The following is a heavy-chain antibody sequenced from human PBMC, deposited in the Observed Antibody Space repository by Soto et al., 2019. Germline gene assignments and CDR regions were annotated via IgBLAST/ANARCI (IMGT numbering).Heavy chain of an antibody. CDR3: AKDPEMRGSGWPPNYYYGMDV. J-gene: IGHJ6*02. V-gene: IGHV3-30*18. D-gene: IGHD6-19*01. CDR1: GFTFSSYG. CDR2: ISYDGSNK. Sequence: GGSLRLSCAASGFTFSSYGMHWVRQAPGKGLEWVAVISYDGSNKYYADSVKGRFTISRDNSKNTLYLQMNSLRAEDTAVYYCAKDPEMRGSGWPPNYYYGMDVWGQGTTVTVSS.